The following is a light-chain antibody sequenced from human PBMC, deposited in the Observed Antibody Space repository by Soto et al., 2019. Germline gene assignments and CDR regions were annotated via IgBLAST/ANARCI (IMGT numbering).Light chain of an antibody. V-gene: IGLV2-14*03. CDR1: SSDVDGYNY. Sequence: SVLPQPASLSGSPGQSIAISCTGTSSDVDGYNYVSWYQHHPGKAPKLMIYDVSSRPSGVSNRFSGSKSGNTASLTISGLQAEDEADYYCISYTTISTYVFGTGTKVTVL. J-gene: IGLJ1*01. CDR3: ISYTTISTYV. CDR2: DVS.